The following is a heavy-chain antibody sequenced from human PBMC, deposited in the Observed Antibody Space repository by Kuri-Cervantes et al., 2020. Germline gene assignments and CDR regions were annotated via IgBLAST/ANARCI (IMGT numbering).Heavy chain of an antibody. CDR3: AKEHTVAVAGWNYYYGMDV. D-gene: IGHD6-19*01. Sequence: GGSLRPSCAASGFTFSSYGMHWVRQAPGKGLEWVAVISYDGSNKYYADSVKGRFTISRDNPKNTLYLQMNSLRAEDTAVYYCAKEHTVAVAGWNYYYGMDVWGQGTTVTVSS. CDR1: GFTFSSYG. V-gene: IGHV3-30*18. J-gene: IGHJ6*02. CDR2: ISYDGSNK.